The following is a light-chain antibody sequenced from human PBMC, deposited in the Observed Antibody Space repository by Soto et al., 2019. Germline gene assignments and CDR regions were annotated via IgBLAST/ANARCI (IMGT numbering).Light chain of an antibody. V-gene: IGKV1-5*03. J-gene: IGKJ1*01. Sequence: IQMPLSTSTLSGSVGARVTIPCRPSQTISSGLAWYQQKPGKAPKLLIYKASTLKSGVPSRFSGSGSGTESTLPISSLQPDEWATCFCKQYTIYLDGFGQGTEG. CDR1: QTISSG. CDR2: KAS. CDR3: KQYTIYLDG.